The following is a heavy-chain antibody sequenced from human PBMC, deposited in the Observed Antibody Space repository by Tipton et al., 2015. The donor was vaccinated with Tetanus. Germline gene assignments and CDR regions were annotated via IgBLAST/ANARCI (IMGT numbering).Heavy chain of an antibody. Sequence: QMQLVQSGAEVKKPGASVKVSCKVSGYTLTELSMHWVRQAPGKGLEWMGGFDPEDGETIYAQKFQGRVTMTEDTSTDTAYMELSSLRSEDTAVYYCATVSYYDSSGSFSFQHWGQGTLVTVSS. CDR2: FDPEDGET. CDR1: GYTLTELS. V-gene: IGHV1-24*01. J-gene: IGHJ1*01. CDR3: ATVSYYDSSGSFSFQH. D-gene: IGHD3-22*01.